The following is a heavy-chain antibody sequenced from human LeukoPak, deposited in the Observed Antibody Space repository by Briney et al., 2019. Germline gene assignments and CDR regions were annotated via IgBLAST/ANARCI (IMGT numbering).Heavy chain of an antibody. V-gene: IGHV3-43*02. CDR2: ISGDGVST. Sequence: GGSLRLSCTASGFTFDDYVMHWVRQAPGKGLEWVSLISGDGVSTYYADSVKGRFIISRDNYKNSLYLQMNSLRSEDTALYYCAIPHGYAGLNSWGQGTLVTVSS. J-gene: IGHJ4*02. CDR3: AIPHGYAGLNS. D-gene: IGHD2-15*01. CDR1: GFTFDDYV.